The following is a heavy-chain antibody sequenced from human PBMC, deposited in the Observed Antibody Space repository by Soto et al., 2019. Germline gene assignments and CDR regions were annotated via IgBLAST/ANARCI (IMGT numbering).Heavy chain of an antibody. D-gene: IGHD3-10*01. J-gene: IGHJ5*02. CDR1: GFTFSSYG. Sequence: GSLRLSCAASGFTFSSYGMHWVRQAPGKGLEWVAVIWYDGSNKYYADSVKGRFTISRDNSKNTLYLQMNSLRAEDTAVYYCARGPLYYYGSGSYEYNWFDPWGQGTLVTVSS. V-gene: IGHV3-33*01. CDR3: ARGPLYYYGSGSYEYNWFDP. CDR2: IWYDGSNK.